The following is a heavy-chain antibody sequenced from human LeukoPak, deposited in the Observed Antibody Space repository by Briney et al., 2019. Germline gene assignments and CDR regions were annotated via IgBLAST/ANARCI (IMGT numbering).Heavy chain of an antibody. CDR1: GFTFSSYW. J-gene: IGHJ3*02. Sequence: PGGSLRLSCAASGFTFSSYWMSWVRQAPGKGLEWVANIKQDGSEKYYVDSVKGRFTISRDNAKNSLYLQMNSLRAEDTAVYYCARDERDVLRFLEWLSHRPSPDAFDIWGQGTMVTVSS. CDR2: IKQDGSEK. D-gene: IGHD3-3*01. CDR3: ARDERDVLRFLEWLSHRPSPDAFDI. V-gene: IGHV3-7*03.